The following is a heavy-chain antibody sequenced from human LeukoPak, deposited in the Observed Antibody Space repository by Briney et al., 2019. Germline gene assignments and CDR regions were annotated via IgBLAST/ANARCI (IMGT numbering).Heavy chain of an antibody. D-gene: IGHD2-21*02. J-gene: IGHJ4*02. V-gene: IGHV4-4*07. CDR3: AREGAYCGGDCYIH. Sequence: SETLSLTCTVSGGSISSYYWSWIRPPAGKGLEWIGRIYTSGSTNYNPSLKSRVTMSVDTSKNQFSLKLSSVTAADTAVYYCAREGAYCGGDCYIHWGQGTLVTVSS. CDR1: GGSISSYY. CDR2: IYTSGST.